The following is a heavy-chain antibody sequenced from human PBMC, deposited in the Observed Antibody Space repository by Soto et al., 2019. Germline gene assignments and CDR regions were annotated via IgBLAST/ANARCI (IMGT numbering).Heavy chain of an antibody. V-gene: IGHV4-30-4*01. D-gene: IGHD2-15*01. Sequence: QVQLQESGPGLVKPSQTLSLTCTVSGGSISSGNYYWSWIRQPPGKGLEWIGFISYSGSTYYSTSLKSRVPLSVDMSKSQFSLNQSFVTAADTAVYYCATMGTPATGLYFFDYWGQGSLVTGSS. CDR3: ATMGTPATGLYFFDY. CDR2: ISYSGST. J-gene: IGHJ4*02. CDR1: GGSISSGNYY.